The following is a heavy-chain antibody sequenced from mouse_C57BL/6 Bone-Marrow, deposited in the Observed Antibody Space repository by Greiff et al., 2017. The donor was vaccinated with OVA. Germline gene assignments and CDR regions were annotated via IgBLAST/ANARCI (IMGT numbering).Heavy chain of an antibody. V-gene: IGHV3-6*01. J-gene: IGHJ4*01. D-gene: IGHD2-12*01. CDR3: ARERPYAMDY. CDR2: ISYDGSN. CDR1: GYSITSGYY. Sequence: ESGPGLVKPSQSLSLTCSVTGYSITSGYYWNWIRQFPGNKLEWMGYISYDGSNNYNPSLKNRISITRDTSKNQFFLKLNSVTTEDTATYYCARERPYAMDYWGQGTSVTVSS.